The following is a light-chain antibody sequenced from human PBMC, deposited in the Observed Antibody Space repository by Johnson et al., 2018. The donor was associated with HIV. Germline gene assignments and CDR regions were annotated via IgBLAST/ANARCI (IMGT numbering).Light chain of an antibody. CDR2: ENN. J-gene: IGLJ1*01. CDR3: GTWDSSLSAAGNV. V-gene: IGLV1-51*02. CDR1: SSNIGNNY. Sequence: SVLTQPPSVSAAPGQKVTISCSGSSSNIGNNYVSWYRQLPGTAPKLLIYENNKRPSGIPDRFSGSKSGTSATLDITGLQTGDEADYYCGTWDSSLSAAGNVFGTGTKVTVL.